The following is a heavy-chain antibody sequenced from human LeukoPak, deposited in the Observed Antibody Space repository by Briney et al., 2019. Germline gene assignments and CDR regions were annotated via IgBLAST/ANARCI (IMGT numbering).Heavy chain of an antibody. CDR2: ISYDGSNK. CDR3: AKGIKGVTTWTNAFDI. CDR1: GFTFSSYG. V-gene: IGHV3-30*18. Sequence: PGRSLRLSCAASGFTFSSYGMHWVRQAPGKGLEWVAVISYDGSNKYYADSVKGRFTISRDNSKNTLYLQMISLRAEDTAVYYCAKGIKGVTTWTNAFDIWGQGTMVTVSS. D-gene: IGHD4-17*01. J-gene: IGHJ3*02.